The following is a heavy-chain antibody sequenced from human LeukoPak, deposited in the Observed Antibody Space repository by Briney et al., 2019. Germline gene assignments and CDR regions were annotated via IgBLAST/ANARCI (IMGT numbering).Heavy chain of an antibody. CDR1: GGSISSGGYC. V-gene: IGHV4-31*03. CDR3: ARGAPITIFGVVTYGMDV. Sequence: SETLSLTCTVSGGSISSGGYCWSWIRQHPGKGLEWIGYIYYSGSTYYNPSLKSRVTISVDTSKNQFSLKLSSVTAADTAVYYCARGAPITIFGVVTYGMDVWGQGTTVTVSS. D-gene: IGHD3-3*01. CDR2: IYYSGST. J-gene: IGHJ6*02.